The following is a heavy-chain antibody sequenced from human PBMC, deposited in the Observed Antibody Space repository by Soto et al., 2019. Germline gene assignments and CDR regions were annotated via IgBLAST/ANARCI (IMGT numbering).Heavy chain of an antibody. J-gene: IGHJ6*02. CDR1: GFTVSSDA. D-gene: IGHD6-13*01. CDR3: ARDRQQQPAYYYYYGMDV. Sequence: GGSLRLCCAASGFTVSSDAMHWVRQAPGKGLELVSVISYDGSNKYYADSVKGRFTISRDNSKNTLYLQMNSLRAEDTAVYYCARDRQQQPAYYYYYGMDVWGQGTTVTVSS. V-gene: IGHV3-30-3*01. CDR2: ISYDGSNK.